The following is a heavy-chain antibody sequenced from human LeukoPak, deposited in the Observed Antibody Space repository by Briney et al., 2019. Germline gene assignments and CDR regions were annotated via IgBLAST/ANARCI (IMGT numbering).Heavy chain of an antibody. Sequence: MSGGSLRLSCAASGFTFSSYSMNWVRQAPGKGLEWVSSISSSSSYTYYADSVKGRFTISRDNAKNSLYLQMNSLRAEDTAVYYCARDPRVGATASFDYWGQGTLVTVSS. CDR2: ISSSSSYT. V-gene: IGHV3-21*01. J-gene: IGHJ4*02. CDR3: ARDPRVGATASFDY. CDR1: GFTFSSYS. D-gene: IGHD1-26*01.